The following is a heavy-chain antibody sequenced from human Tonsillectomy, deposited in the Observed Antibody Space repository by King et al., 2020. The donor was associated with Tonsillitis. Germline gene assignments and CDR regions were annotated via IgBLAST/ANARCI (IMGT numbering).Heavy chain of an antibody. Sequence: VQLVESGGGLVQPGGSLRLSCAASGFTFSSYWMSWVRHTPGKGLEWVANINQDGSERYSVDSVKGRVTISRDNAKNSLYLQMNSLRVEDTAVYYCAIDAGCGDSGYDDYSYYYGMDVWGQGTTVTVSS. V-gene: IGHV3-7*03. D-gene: IGHD5-12*01. CDR2: INQDGSER. CDR3: AIDAGCGDSGYDDYSYYYGMDV. J-gene: IGHJ6*02. CDR1: GFTFSSYW.